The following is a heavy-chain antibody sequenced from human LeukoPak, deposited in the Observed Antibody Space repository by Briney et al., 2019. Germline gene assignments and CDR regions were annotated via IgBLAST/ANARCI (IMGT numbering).Heavy chain of an antibody. V-gene: IGHV4-61*02. CDR2: IYLRGST. D-gene: IGHD5-24*01. J-gene: IGHJ4*02. CDR1: GVSISSGSYY. Sequence: SETLSLTCTVSGVSISSGSYYWSWIRQPAGKGLEWIGRIYLRGSTNYNPSLKSRVTISVDTSKNQFSLKLNSVTAADTAVYYCARGRVSRDGYPFDYWGQGTLVTVSS. CDR3: ARGRVSRDGYPFDY.